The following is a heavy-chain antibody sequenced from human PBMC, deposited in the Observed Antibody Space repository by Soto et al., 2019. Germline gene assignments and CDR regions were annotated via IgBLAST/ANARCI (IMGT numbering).Heavy chain of an antibody. D-gene: IGHD2-2*01. CDR3: ARGSRYCSSTSCYAGVDYYYYMDV. J-gene: IGHJ6*03. CDR2: ISSSSSYI. Sequence: GGSLRLSCAASGFTFSSYSMNWVRQAPGKGLEWVSSISSSSSYIYYADSVKGRFTISRDNAKNSLYLQMNSLRAEDTAVYYCARGSRYCSSTSCYAGVDYYYYMDVWGKGTTVTVSS. V-gene: IGHV3-21*01. CDR1: GFTFSSYS.